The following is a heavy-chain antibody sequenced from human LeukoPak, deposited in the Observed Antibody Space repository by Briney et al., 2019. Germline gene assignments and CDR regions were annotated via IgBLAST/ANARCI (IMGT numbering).Heavy chain of an antibody. V-gene: IGHV3-33*01. CDR1: GFTFSSYG. D-gene: IGHD3-3*01. CDR3: ARDWTLLRFSEHNGMDV. Sequence: GRSLRLSCAASGFTFSSYGMHWVRQAPGKGLEWVAVIWYDGSNKYYADSVKGRSTISRDNSKNTLYLQMNSLRAEDTAVYYCARDWTLLRFSEHNGMDVWGQGTTVTVSS. CDR2: IWYDGSNK. J-gene: IGHJ6*02.